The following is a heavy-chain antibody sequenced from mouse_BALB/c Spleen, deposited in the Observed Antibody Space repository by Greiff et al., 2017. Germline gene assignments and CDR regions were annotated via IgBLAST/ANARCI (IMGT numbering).Heavy chain of an antibody. V-gene: IGHV5-6-4*01. J-gene: IGHJ4*01. Sequence: EVKLEESGGGLVKPGGSLKLSCAASGFTFSSYTMSWVRQTPEKRLEWVATISSGGSYTYYPDSVKGRFTISRDNAKNTLYLQMSSLKSEDTAMYYCTRDQDYGYAMDYWGQGTSVTVSS. CDR2: ISSGGSYT. CDR3: TRDQDYGYAMDY. D-gene: IGHD2-4*01. CDR1: GFTFSSYT.